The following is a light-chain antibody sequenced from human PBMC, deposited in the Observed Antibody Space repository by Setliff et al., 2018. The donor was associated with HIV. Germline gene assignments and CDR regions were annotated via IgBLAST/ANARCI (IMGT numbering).Light chain of an antibody. CDR1: SSDIGAYNY. J-gene: IGLJ1*01. Sequence: QSVLTQPASVSGSPGQSITITCTGTSSDIGAYNYVSWYQHHPGKAPKLLIYDISERPSGVSDRFSGSKSGNTASLIISGLQGDDEAIYYCSSYTRTSTLFVFGGGTKSPS. V-gene: IGLV2-14*03. CDR3: SSYTRTSTLFV. CDR2: DIS.